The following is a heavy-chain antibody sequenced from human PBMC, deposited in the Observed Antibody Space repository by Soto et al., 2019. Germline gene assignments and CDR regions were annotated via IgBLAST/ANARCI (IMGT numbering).Heavy chain of an antibody. CDR2: INAGNGNT. Sequence: ASVKVSCKASGYTFTSYAMHWVRQAPRQRLEWMGWINAGNGNTKYSQKLQGRVTITRDTSASTAYMELSSLRSEDTSVYYCAKEGGLSGSYYISSSYYFDYWGQGTLVTVSS. V-gene: IGHV1-3*01. CDR3: AKEGGLSGSYYISSSYYFDY. CDR1: GYTFTSYA. J-gene: IGHJ4*02. D-gene: IGHD1-26*01.